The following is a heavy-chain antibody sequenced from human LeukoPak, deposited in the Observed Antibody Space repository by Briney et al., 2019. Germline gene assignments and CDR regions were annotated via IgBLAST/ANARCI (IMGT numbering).Heavy chain of an antibody. J-gene: IGHJ4*02. V-gene: IGHV3-7*01. CDR2: IKQDGSEK. D-gene: IGHD3-22*01. CDR1: GFTFRSYW. Sequence: GGSLRLSCAASGFTFRSYWMSWVRQAPGKGLEWVANIKQDGSEKYYVDSVKGRFTISRDNAKNSLYLQMNSLRAEDMAVYYCAREKWFHFDYWGQGTLVTVSS. CDR3: AREKWFHFDY.